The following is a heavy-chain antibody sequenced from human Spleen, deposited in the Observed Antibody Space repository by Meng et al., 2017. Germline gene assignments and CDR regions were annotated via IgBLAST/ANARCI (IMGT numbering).Heavy chain of an antibody. CDR2: ISGSGGST. D-gene: IGHD6-13*01. CDR3: AKAYAAAGYFDY. J-gene: IGHJ4*02. V-gene: IGHV3-23*01. Sequence: GESLMISCAASGFTFSSYAMSWVRQAPGKGLEWVSAISGSGGSTYYADSVKGRFTISRDNSKNTLYLQMNSLRAEDTAVYYCAKAYAAAGYFDYWGQGTLVTVSS. CDR1: GFTFSSYA.